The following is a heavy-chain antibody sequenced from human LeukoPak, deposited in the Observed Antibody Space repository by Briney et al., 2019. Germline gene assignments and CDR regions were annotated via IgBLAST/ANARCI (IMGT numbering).Heavy chain of an antibody. CDR1: GFTFSSYG. D-gene: IGHD6-19*01. CDR2: IWYDGSNK. CDR3: ARATPLAVAGLSFQH. V-gene: IGHV3-33*01. J-gene: IGHJ1*01. Sequence: GGSLRLSCAASGFTFSSYGMHWVRQAPGKGLEWVAVIWYDGSNKYYADSVKGRFTISRDNSKNTLYLQMNSLRAEDTAVYYCARATPLAVAGLSFQHWGQGTLVTVSS.